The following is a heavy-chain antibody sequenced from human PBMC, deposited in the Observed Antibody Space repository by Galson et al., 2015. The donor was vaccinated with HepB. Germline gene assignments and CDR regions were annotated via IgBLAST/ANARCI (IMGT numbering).Heavy chain of an antibody. CDR3: ARAACGGDCYGDSMDV. CDR1: GFTFSDYY. D-gene: IGHD2-21*01. Sequence: SVRLSCAAAGFTFSDYYMSWIRQAPGKGLEWVSYISSSGGSRYGGSGKGRFIMCRDNVRNALYPKMSSLEAADTAVYYCARAACGGDCYGDSMDVWGNGTSVTVSS. J-gene: IGHJ6*03. V-gene: IGHV3-11*01. CDR2: ISSSGGSR.